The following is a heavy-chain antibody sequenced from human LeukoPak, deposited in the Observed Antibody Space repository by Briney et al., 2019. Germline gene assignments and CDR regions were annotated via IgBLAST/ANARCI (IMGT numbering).Heavy chain of an antibody. CDR3: ARRMATIDY. V-gene: IGHV3-48*03. CDR1: GFTFSSYE. Sequence: GGSLRLSCAASGFTFSSYEMNWVRQAPGKGLEWVSYISSSGSTIYYADSVKGRFTISRDNAKNSLYLQMNSLRAEDTAVYYCARRMATIDYWGQGTLVTVSS. D-gene: IGHD5-24*01. J-gene: IGHJ4*02. CDR2: ISSSGSTI.